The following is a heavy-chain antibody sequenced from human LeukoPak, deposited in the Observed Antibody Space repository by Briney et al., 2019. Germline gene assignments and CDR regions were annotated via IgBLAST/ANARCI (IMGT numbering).Heavy chain of an antibody. Sequence: PSETLSLTCTVPGDSITSGTYYCGWIRQPPGKGLEWIGTMYYSSTFYNSSLKSRVTISVDTSKTQFSLRLSSVTAADTAVYYCARTHDYNNHRFDYWGQGTLVTVSS. D-gene: IGHD4-11*01. CDR1: GDSITSGTYY. CDR3: ARTHDYNNHRFDY. CDR2: MYYSST. J-gene: IGHJ4*02. V-gene: IGHV4-39*01.